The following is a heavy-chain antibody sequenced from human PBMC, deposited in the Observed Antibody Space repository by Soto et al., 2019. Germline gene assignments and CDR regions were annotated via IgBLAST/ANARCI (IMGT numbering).Heavy chain of an antibody. J-gene: IGHJ4*02. V-gene: IGHV4-61*01. CDR3: ARSPSFCSGSRGEDY. CDR2: IYYSGST. Sequence: SATLRLTWTVSGGSVSSGSYYWSWIRQPPGKGLEWIGYIYYSGSTNYNPSLKSRVTISVDTSKNQFSLKLSSVTAADTAVYYCARSPSFCSGSRGEDYWGQRSLVTVSS. CDR1: GGSVSSGSYY. D-gene: IGHD6-19*01.